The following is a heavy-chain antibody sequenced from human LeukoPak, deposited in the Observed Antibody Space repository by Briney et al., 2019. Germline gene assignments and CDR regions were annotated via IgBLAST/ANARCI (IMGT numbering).Heavy chain of an antibody. CDR3: ATDVRGLVPYYFDF. Sequence: SETLSLTCAVSGGSISSYYWNWVRQPPGKGLEWIGYIYYSGSTNYNPSLKSRVTISIDTSKNQLSLQLTSVTAADTAVYYCATDVRGLVPYYFDFWGQGTLVTVSS. V-gene: IGHV4-59*01. CDR1: GGSISSYY. J-gene: IGHJ4*02. D-gene: IGHD3-10*02. CDR2: IYYSGST.